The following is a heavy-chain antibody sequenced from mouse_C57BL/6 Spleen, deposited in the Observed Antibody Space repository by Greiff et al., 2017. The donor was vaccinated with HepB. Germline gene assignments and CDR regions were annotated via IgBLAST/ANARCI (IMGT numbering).Heavy chain of an antibody. CDR1: GYTFTDYE. D-gene: IGHD1-1*01. Sequence: QVQLKESGAELVRPGASVTLSCKASGYTFTDYEMHWVKQTPVHGLEWIGAIDPETGGTAYNQKFKGKAILTADKSSSTAYMELHILTSEDSAVYCCTKGGYGSSCHEDFDDWGTGTTVTVSS. CDR3: TKGGYGSSCHEDFDD. J-gene: IGHJ1*03. CDR2: IDPETGGT. V-gene: IGHV1-15*01.